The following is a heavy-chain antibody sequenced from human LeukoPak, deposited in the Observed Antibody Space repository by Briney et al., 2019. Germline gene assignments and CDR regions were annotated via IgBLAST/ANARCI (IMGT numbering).Heavy chain of an antibody. J-gene: IGHJ4*02. D-gene: IGHD3-22*01. CDR3: ARDLYYFDGSGPTIEY. Sequence: GGSLRLSCEASGFAFTSHNMGWVRQAPGKGLEWVSSITSSSNSIYYADSVKGRFTISRDNAKNSLYLQMNSLRAEDTAVYYCARDLYYFDGSGPTIEYCGQGARVTVSS. CDR1: GFAFTSHN. V-gene: IGHV3-21*06. CDR2: ITSSSNSI.